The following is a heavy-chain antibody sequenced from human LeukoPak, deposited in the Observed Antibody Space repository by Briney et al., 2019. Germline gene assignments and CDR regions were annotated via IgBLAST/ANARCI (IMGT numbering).Heavy chain of an antibody. D-gene: IGHD2-15*01. CDR3: ARDNVVVVAAFFDY. J-gene: IGHJ4*02. V-gene: IGHV3-7*01. Sequence: GGSLRLSCAASGFAFSNYWMTWVRQAPGKGLEWVANIKQDGSEKNYVDSVKGRFTISRDNAKNSLYLQMNSLRAEDTAVYYCARDNVVVVAAFFDYWGQGTLVTVSS. CDR2: IKQDGSEK. CDR1: GFAFSNYW.